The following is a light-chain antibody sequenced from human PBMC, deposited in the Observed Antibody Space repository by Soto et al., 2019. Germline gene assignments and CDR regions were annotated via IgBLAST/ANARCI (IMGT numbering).Light chain of an antibody. Sequence: QSALTQPASVSGSPGQSLAISCTGTSSDVGGYDYVSWYQQHPDKAPKLIIYEVTKRPSGVSNRFSGSKSGNTASLTISGLQPDDEADYYCSSHTSGDTRVFGSGTQLTVL. CDR2: EVT. CDR3: SSHTSGDTRV. V-gene: IGLV2-14*01. CDR1: SSDVGGYDY. J-gene: IGLJ6*01.